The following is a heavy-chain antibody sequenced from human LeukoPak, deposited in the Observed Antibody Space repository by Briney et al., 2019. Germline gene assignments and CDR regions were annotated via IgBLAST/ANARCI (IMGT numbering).Heavy chain of an antibody. V-gene: IGHV1-18*01. Sequence: ASVKVSCRSSGYTFTTYGITWVRQAPRQGLEWMGWISTYNGNTNYAQKLQGRVTMTTDTSTSTAYMELRSLRSDDTAMYYCARDRMDTGTYFDYWGQGTLVTVSS. J-gene: IGHJ4*02. CDR1: GYTFTTYG. D-gene: IGHD5-18*01. CDR3: ARDRMDTGTYFDY. CDR2: ISTYNGNT.